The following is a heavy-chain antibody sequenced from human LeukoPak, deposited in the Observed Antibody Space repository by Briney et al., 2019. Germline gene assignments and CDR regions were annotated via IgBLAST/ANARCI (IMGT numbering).Heavy chain of an antibody. CDR1: GFTFSSYS. CDR2: ISSSGSTI. CDR3: AKETYSSSGFDY. D-gene: IGHD6-13*01. Sequence: GGSLRLSCAASGFTFSSYSMNWVRQAPGKGLEWVSYISSSGSTIYYADSVKGRFTISRDNSKNTLYLQMNSLRAEDTAVYYCAKETYSSSGFDYWGQGTLVTVSS. J-gene: IGHJ4*02. V-gene: IGHV3-48*01.